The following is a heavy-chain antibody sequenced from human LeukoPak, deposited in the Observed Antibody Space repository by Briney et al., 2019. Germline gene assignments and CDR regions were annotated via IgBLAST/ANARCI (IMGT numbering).Heavy chain of an antibody. CDR2: ISYDGSNK. Sequence: GGSLRLSCAASGFTYNSYAMHWVRQAPGKGLEWVAVISYDGSNKDHAGSVKGRVTISRDNSKNTLYLQMNSLRVEDTAVYYCARGGRPYYYYGMDVWGQGATVTVSS. CDR3: ARGGRPYYYYGMDV. J-gene: IGHJ6*02. CDR1: GFTYNSYA. V-gene: IGHV3-30*04.